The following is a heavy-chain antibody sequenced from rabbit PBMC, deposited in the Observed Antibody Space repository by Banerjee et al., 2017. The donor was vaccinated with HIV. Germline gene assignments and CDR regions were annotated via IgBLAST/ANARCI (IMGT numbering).Heavy chain of an antibody. CDR1: GIDFSGSGC. D-gene: IGHD4-1*01. Sequence: QQQLEESGGGLVKPGGTLTLTCKASGIDFSGSGCMCWVRQAPGKGLEWIACIYTNSGSTYYASWAKGRFTISKTSSTTVTLQMTSLTAADTATYFCTRNAYSSDNLWGPGTLVTVS. J-gene: IGHJ4*01. CDR2: IYTNSGST. CDR3: TRNAYSSDNL. V-gene: IGHV1S45*01.